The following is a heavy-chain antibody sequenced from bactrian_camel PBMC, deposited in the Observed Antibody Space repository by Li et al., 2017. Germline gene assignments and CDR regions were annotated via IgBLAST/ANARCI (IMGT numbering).Heavy chain of an antibody. CDR2: IRRDGDE. CDR1: GYTYSYDSYC. V-gene: IGHV3S63*01. J-gene: IGHJ4*01. Sequence: VQLVESGGGSVQAGGSLRLSCVASGYTYSYDSYCMGWFRQAPGKEREGIAGIRRDGDEYYADSVKGRFTISVDNAKNPVMVYLQMPTLIPDDTAMYYCAAGSWVAGSLDEHDYVHWGQGTQVTVS. CDR3: AAGSWVAGSLDEHDYVH. D-gene: IGHD6*01.